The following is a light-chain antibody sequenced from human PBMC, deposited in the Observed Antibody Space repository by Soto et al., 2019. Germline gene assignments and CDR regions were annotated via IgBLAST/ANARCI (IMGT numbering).Light chain of an antibody. Sequence: QSALTQPASVSGSPGQSITISCTGTSSDVGSYNLVSWYQQHPGKAPKVMIYEGSKRPSGVSNRFSGSKSGNTASLTISGLQPEDEADYYCCSYAGSSAFVLFGGGTKLTVL. CDR1: SSDVGSYNL. CDR3: CSYAGSSAFVL. CDR2: EGS. V-gene: IGLV2-23*03. J-gene: IGLJ2*01.